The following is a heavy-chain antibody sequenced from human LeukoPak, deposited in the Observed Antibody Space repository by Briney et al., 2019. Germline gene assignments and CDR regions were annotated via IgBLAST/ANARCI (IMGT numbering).Heavy chain of an antibody. V-gene: IGHV1-2*02. Sequence: GASVKVSCKASGYTFTGYYMHWVRQAPGQGLEWMGWINPNSGGTNYAQKFQGRVTMTRDTSISTSYMELSRLRSDDTAVYYCARVKKQQLVSFPYYWGQGTLVTVSS. CDR3: ARVKKQQLVSFPYY. D-gene: IGHD6-13*01. CDR2: INPNSGGT. J-gene: IGHJ4*02. CDR1: GYTFTGYY.